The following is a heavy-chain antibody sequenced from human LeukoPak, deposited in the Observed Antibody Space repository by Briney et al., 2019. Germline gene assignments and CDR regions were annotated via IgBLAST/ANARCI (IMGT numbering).Heavy chain of an antibody. CDR1: GGSISSYY. CDR3: ARTTEGGYTYHYFYCHYMDV. J-gene: IGHJ6*03. CDR2: LYYSGST. V-gene: IGHV4-59*01. D-gene: IGHD5-18*01. Sequence: SETLSLTCTVSGGSISSYYWSWIRQPPGMGLVGFGYLYYSGSTNSNPSLSSRVSISVDTSKNQFSLKLSSVTAADTAVYYCARTTEGGYTYHYFYCHYMDVGGKGITVTISS.